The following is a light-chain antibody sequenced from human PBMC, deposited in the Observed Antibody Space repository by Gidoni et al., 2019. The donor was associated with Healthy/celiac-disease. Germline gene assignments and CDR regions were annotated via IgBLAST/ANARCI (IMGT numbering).Light chain of an antibody. V-gene: IGLV2-23*02. J-gene: IGLJ2*01. CDR1: SSDVGSYNL. CDR3: CSYAGSSTYVV. CDR2: EVS. Sequence: QSALTQPASVSGSPGQSITISCTGTSSDVGSYNLVSWYQQHPGKAPKLMIYEVSKRPSGVSHRFSGFKSGNTASLTISGLQAEDEADYYCCSYAGSSTYVVFGGGTKLTVL.